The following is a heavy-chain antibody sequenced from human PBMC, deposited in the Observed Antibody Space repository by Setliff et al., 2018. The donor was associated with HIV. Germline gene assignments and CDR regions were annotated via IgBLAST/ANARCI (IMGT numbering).Heavy chain of an antibody. CDR3: GRDVHDAAADN. D-gene: IGHD6-13*01. Sequence: GGSLRLSCEASGFSVTDNYMGWVRQAPGKGLEWVALMYKGGETYYADFVKGRFTIARDNSKNTVSLQMTNLGTGDTAVYYCGRDVHDAAADNWGRGTLVTVSS. CDR2: MYKGGET. CDR1: GFSVTDNY. V-gene: IGHV3-66*01. J-gene: IGHJ4*02.